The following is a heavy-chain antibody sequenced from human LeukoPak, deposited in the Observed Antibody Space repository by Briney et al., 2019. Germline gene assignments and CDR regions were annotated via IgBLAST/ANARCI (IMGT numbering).Heavy chain of an antibody. V-gene: IGHV3-21*01. CDR1: GFTFSSYS. Sequence: PGGSLRLSCAASGFTFSSYSMNWVRQALGKGLEWVSSISSSSSYIYYADSVKGRFTISRDNAKNSLYLQMNSLRAEDTAVYYCARDFHSAPGPFDYWGQGTLVTVSS. CDR2: ISSSSSYI. CDR3: ARDFHSAPGPFDY. J-gene: IGHJ4*02. D-gene: IGHD6-6*01.